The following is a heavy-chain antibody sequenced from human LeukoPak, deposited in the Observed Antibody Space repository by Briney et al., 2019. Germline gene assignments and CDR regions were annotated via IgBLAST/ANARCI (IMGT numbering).Heavy chain of an antibody. D-gene: IGHD3-16*02. J-gene: IGHJ4*02. CDR1: GFTFSSYG. V-gene: IGHV3-30*03. CDR2: ISYDGSNK. CDR3: AILQLSRYPADY. Sequence: GSLRLSCAASGFTFSSYGMHWVRQAPGKGLEWVAVISYDGSNKYYADSVKGRFTISRDNSKNTLYLQMNSLRAEDTAVYYCAILQLSRYPADYWGQGTLVTVSS.